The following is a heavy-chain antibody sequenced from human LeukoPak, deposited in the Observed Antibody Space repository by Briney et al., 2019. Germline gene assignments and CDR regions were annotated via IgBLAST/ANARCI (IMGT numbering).Heavy chain of an antibody. CDR2: INPNSGGT. V-gene: IGHV1-2*02. CDR3: ASAFGRGVKRYFDY. CDR1: GYTFTGYY. D-gene: IGHD3-10*01. Sequence: GASVKVSCKASGYTFTGYYMHWVRQAPGQGLEWMGWINPNSGGTNYAQKFQGRVTMTRDTSISTAYMEVSRLRSDHTAVYYCASAFGRGVKRYFDYWGQGTLVTVSS. J-gene: IGHJ4*02.